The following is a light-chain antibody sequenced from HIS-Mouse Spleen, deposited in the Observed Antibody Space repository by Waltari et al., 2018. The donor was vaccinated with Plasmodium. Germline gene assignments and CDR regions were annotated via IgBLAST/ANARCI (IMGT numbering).Light chain of an antibody. CDR1: SSDVGGYNY. V-gene: IGLV2-14*01. CDR3: SSYTSSSTLV. Sequence: QSALTQPASVSGSPGQSITISCTGTSSDVGGYNYLSWYQQHPGKAPNLMIYEVINRPSGVSNRFSGSKSGNTASLTISGLQAEDEADYYCSSYTSSSTLVFGTGTKVTVL. CDR2: EVI. J-gene: IGLJ1*01.